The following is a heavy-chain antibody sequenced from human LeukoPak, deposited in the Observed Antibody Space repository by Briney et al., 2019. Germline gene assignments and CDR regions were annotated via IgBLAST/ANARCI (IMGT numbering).Heavy chain of an antibody. CDR1: GLTFSNYA. CDR3: AKIYGSSAYFPDF. V-gene: IGHV3-23*01. D-gene: IGHD3-22*01. CDR2: ISSAGSST. J-gene: IGHJ4*02. Sequence: GGSLRLSCAASGLTFSNYAMSWVRQAPGKELEWVSAISSAGSSTYYPDSVKGRFTISRDNSKFTVYLQMNGLRPEDTAVYYCAKIYGSSAYFPDFWGQGTLVTVSS.